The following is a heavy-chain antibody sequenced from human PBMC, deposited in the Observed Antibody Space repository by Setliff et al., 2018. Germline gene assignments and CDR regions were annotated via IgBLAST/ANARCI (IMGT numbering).Heavy chain of an antibody. CDR3: ARARESLEWLTPPYGMDV. D-gene: IGHD3-3*01. V-gene: IGHV4-61*02. Sequence: SETLSLTCTLSGGSLSSGSFYWSWIRQPAGKGLELVGRIYTSGYTNYNPSLESRVTISLDTSKNQFSLKLSSVTAADTAVYYCARARESLEWLTPPYGMDVWGQGTTVTVSS. CDR2: IYTSGYT. CDR1: GGSLSSGSFY. J-gene: IGHJ6*02.